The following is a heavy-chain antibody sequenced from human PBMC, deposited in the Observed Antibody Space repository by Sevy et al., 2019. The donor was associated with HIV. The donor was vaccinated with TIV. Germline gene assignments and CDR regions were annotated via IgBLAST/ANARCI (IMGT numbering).Heavy chain of an antibody. J-gene: IGHJ6*02. Sequence: ASVKVSCKASGYTFTSYGISWVRQAPGQGLEWMGWISAYNGNTNYAQKLQGRVTMTTDTSTGTAYMELRSLRSDDTAVYYCARDPCSSTSCLDTYYYYYYGMDVWGQGTTVTVSS. D-gene: IGHD2-2*01. V-gene: IGHV1-18*01. CDR2: ISAYNGNT. CDR1: GYTFTSYG. CDR3: ARDPCSSTSCLDTYYYYYYGMDV.